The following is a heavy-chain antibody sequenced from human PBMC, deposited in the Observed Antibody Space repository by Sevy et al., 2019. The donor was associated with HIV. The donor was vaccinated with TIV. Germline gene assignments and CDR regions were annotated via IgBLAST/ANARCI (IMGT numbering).Heavy chain of an antibody. Sequence: GGSLRLSCAASGFAFSTHAMHWVRQAPGKGLEWVAVFSYEGTETFYAASVEGRFTFSRDNSKNMLSLQINSLKPEDTAVYYCARDGGYSIKWYPLYWGHGTLVTVSS. V-gene: IGHV3-30-3*01. J-gene: IGHJ4*01. CDR3: ARDGGYSIKWYPLY. D-gene: IGHD1-26*01. CDR2: FSYEGTET. CDR1: GFAFSTHA.